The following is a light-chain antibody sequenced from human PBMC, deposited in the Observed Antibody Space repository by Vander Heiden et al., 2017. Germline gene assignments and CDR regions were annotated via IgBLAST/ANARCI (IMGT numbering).Light chain of an antibody. CDR2: DVS. Sequence: QSALTHPASASGSTGQSITLSCTGTNSDVGGYNYVSWYQQHPGKAPKLMIYDVSNRPSGVSNRFSGSKSGNTASLTISGLQAEDEADYYCSSYTSSSTWVFGGGTKLTVL. CDR3: SSYTSSSTWV. CDR1: NSDVGGYNY. V-gene: IGLV2-14*03. J-gene: IGLJ3*02.